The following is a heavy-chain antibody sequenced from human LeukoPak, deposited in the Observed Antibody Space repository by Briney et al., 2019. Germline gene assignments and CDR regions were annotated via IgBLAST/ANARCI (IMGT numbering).Heavy chain of an antibody. V-gene: IGHV3-7*01. CDR2: IKQDGSEK. CDR1: GFTFTSFW. J-gene: IGHJ4*02. CDR3: ARPRHREKGLYT. Sequence: GGSLRLSCAASGFTFTSFWMSWVRLAPGKGLEWVANIKQDGSEKNYVDSVKGRFTISRDNAKNSMSLQMNSLRAEDTAVYYCARPRHREKGLYTWGQGTLVTVSS. D-gene: IGHD1-1*01.